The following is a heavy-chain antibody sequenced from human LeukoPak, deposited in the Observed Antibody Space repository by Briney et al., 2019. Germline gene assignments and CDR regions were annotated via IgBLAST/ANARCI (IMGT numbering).Heavy chain of an antibody. Sequence: GASVKVSCKASGGTFSSYAISWVRQAPGQGLEWMGGIIPIFGTANYAQKFQGRVTITADKSTSTAYMELSSLRSEDTAVYYCARSTWSTDAFDIWGQGTMVTVSS. CDR1: GGTFSSYA. D-gene: IGHD1-1*01. CDR2: IIPIFGTA. CDR3: ARSTWSTDAFDI. V-gene: IGHV1-69*06. J-gene: IGHJ3*02.